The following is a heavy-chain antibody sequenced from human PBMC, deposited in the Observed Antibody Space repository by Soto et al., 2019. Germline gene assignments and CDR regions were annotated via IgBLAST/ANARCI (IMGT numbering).Heavy chain of an antibody. D-gene: IGHD6-13*01. Sequence: VKVSCKASGYTFTVYYMHWVRQAPGQGLEWMGWINPNSGGTNYAQKFQGRVTMTRDTSISTAYMELSRLRSDDTAVYYCARSIAAAGTFDHWGQGTLVTVSS. V-gene: IGHV1-2*02. CDR3: ARSIAAAGTFDH. CDR2: INPNSGGT. J-gene: IGHJ5*02. CDR1: GYTFTVYY.